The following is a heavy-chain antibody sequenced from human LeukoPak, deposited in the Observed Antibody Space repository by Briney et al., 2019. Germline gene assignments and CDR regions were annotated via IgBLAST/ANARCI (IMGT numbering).Heavy chain of an antibody. CDR2: IYYSGST. V-gene: IGHV4-59*01. D-gene: IGHD3-22*01. J-gene: IGHJ5*02. Sequence: PSETLSLTCTVSGGSISSYYWSWIRQPPGKGLEWIGYIYYSGSTNYNPSLKSRVTISVDTSKNQFSLKLSSVTAADTAVYYCARSAYDSSGYYYVGHWFDPWGQGTLVTVSS. CDR1: GGSISSYY. CDR3: ARSAYDSSGYYYVGHWFDP.